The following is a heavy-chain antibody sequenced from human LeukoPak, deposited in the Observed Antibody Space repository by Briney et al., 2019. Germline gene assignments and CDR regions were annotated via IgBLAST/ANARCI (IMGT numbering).Heavy chain of an antibody. CDR2: ISGGGGST. V-gene: IGHV3-23*01. CDR3: AKDARGIRTGTG. CDR1: GFTFSSYA. J-gene: IGHJ4*02. D-gene: IGHD3/OR15-3a*01. Sequence: GGSLRLSCAASGFTFSSYAMSWVRQAPGKGLEWVSAISGGGGSTYYADSVKGGFTISRDNSKNTLYLQMNSLRAEDTAVYYCAKDARGIRTGTGWGQGTLVTVSS.